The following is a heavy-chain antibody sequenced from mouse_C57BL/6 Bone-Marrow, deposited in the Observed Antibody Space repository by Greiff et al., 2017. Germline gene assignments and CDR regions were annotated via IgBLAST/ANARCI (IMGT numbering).Heavy chain of an antibody. CDR1: GFSLTSYG. J-gene: IGHJ1*03. CDR3: AKNGGNTGYFDV. Sequence: VQRVESGPGLVQPSQSLSITCTVSGFSLTSYGVHWVRQSPGQGLEWLGVIWRGGSTDYNAAFMSRLSITKDNTKSQVFFKMNSLQADDTAIYYFAKNGGNTGYFDVWGTGTTVTVSS. CDR2: IWRGGST. V-gene: IGHV2-5*01. D-gene: IGHD1-1*02.